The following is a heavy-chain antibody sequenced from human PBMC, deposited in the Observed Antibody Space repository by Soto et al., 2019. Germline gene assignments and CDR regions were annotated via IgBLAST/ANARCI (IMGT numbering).Heavy chain of an antibody. CDR1: RVAFSKFI. D-gene: IGHD6-19*01. J-gene: IGHJ6*02. Sequence: SVKVSCKASRVAFSKFIVTWVRQAPGLGLEWVGGIIPIFGTANYAQKFQGRVTITADESTSTSYMEVNNLRSEDTAVYYCAKVRYSSPMGYYYGMDVWDQGTTVTVSS. CDR3: AKVRYSSPMGYYYGMDV. V-gene: IGHV1-69*13. CDR2: IIPIFGTA.